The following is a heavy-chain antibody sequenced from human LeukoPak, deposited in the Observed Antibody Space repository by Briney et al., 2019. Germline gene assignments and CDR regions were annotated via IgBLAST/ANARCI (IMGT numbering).Heavy chain of an antibody. Sequence: GGSLRLSCAASGFTFSNFAMSWVRQAPGKGLEWVAAVSHDGSNKYYADSVKGRFTISRDNSKNTLYLQLNSLRAGDTAVYYCAKINYYDSSGYLDYWGQGTLVTVSS. V-gene: IGHV3-30*18. CDR1: GFTFSNFA. D-gene: IGHD3-22*01. J-gene: IGHJ4*02. CDR3: AKINYYDSSGYLDY. CDR2: VSHDGSNK.